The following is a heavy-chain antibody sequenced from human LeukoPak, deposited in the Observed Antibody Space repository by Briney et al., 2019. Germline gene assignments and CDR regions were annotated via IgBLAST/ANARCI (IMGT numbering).Heavy chain of an antibody. Sequence: GASVKVSCKASGFTFTSSTLQWVRQARGQRLEWIGWIVVGSGNTNYAQKFQERVTITRDMSTSTAYMELSSLRSEDTVVYYCAAEFPAAGYWFDPWGQGTLVTVSS. J-gene: IGHJ5*02. V-gene: IGHV1-58*01. CDR1: GFTFTSST. D-gene: IGHD6-13*01. CDR2: IVVGSGNT. CDR3: AAEFPAAGYWFDP.